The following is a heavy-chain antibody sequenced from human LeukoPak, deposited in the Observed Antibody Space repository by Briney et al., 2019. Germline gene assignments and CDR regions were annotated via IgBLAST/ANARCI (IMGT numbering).Heavy chain of an antibody. CDR2: ISWNSGSI. J-gene: IGHJ4*02. V-gene: IGHV3-9*01. D-gene: IGHD3-22*01. CDR3: AKDSSDYYDSSGSLDY. Sequence: GGSLRLSYAASGFTFDDYAMHWVRQAPGKGLEWVSGISWNSGSIGYADSVKGRFIISRDNAKNSLYLQMNSLRAEDTALYYCAKDSSDYYDSSGSLDYWGQGTLVTVSS. CDR1: GFTFDDYA.